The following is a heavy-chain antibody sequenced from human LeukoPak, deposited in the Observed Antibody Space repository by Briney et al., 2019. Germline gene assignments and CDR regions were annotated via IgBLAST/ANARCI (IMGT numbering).Heavy chain of an antibody. CDR1: GFTFDDYA. V-gene: IGHV3-9*01. J-gene: IGHJ4*02. D-gene: IGHD6-6*01. CDR2: ISWNSGSI. CDR3: AKGREYSSSSGDYFDY. Sequence: PGRSLRLSCAASGFTFDDYAMHWVRQAAGTGLEWVSGISWNSGSIGYADSVKGRFTISRDNAKNSLYLQMNSLRAEDTALYYCAKGREYSSSSGDYFDYWGQGTLVTVSS.